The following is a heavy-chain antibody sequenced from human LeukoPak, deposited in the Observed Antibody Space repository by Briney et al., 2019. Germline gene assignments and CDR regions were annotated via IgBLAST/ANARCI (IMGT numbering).Heavy chain of an antibody. CDR2: IYTSGST. CDR3: ARDRGYYGDYARGYYYYYYMDV. Sequence: SETLSLTCTVSGGSIRSYYWSWIRQPAGKGLEWIGRIYTSGSTNYNPSLKSRVTISVDTSKNQFSLKLSSVTAADTAVYYCARDRGYYGDYARGYYYYYYMDVWGKGTTVTISS. CDR1: GGSIRSYY. D-gene: IGHD4-17*01. V-gene: IGHV4-4*07. J-gene: IGHJ6*03.